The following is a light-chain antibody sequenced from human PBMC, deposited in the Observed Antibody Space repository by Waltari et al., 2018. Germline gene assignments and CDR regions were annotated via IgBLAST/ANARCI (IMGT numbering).Light chain of an antibody. V-gene: IGKV3-11*01. Sequence: EIVLTQSPATLSMSPGERATLSCRASQSVNKYLAWYQQRPGQDPRLLIYDASNRATGIPARFSGSGSGTEFTLTISSLEPEDFALYYCQHRGTWPLSFGPGTTV. CDR2: DAS. CDR1: QSVNKY. CDR3: QHRGTWPLS. J-gene: IGKJ3*01.